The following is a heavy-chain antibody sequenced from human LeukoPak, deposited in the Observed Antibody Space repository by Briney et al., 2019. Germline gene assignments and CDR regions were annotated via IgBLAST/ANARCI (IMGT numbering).Heavy chain of an antibody. CDR3: AKDIADYSNYGGEDY. J-gene: IGHJ4*02. CDR1: GFTFSSYG. D-gene: IGHD4-11*01. V-gene: IGHV3-30*02. Sequence: GGSLRLSCAASGFTFSSYGMHWVRQAPGKGLEWVSFIRYDGSNKYYADSVKGRFTISRDNSKNTLYLQMNSLRAEDTAVYYCAKDIADYSNYGGEDYWGQGTLVTVSS. CDR2: IRYDGSNK.